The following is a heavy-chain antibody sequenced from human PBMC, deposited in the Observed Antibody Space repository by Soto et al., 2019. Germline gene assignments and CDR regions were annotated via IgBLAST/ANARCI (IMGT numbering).Heavy chain of an antibody. V-gene: IGHV3-30*18. CDR2: ISYDGSNK. J-gene: IGHJ4*02. Sequence: GGSLRLSCAASGFTFSSYGMHWVRQAPGKGLEWVAVISYDGSNKYYADSVKGRFTISRDNSKNTLYLQMNSLRAEDTAVYYCAKDLIVATSYDYWGQGTLVTVSS. D-gene: IGHD5-12*01. CDR3: AKDLIVATSYDY. CDR1: GFTFSSYG.